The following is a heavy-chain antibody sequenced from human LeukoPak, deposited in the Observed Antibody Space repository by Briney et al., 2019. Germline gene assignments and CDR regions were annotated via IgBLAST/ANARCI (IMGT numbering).Heavy chain of an antibody. CDR1: GGSISSSSYY. CDR2: IYHSGST. D-gene: IGHD3-10*01. Sequence: SETLSLTCTVSGGSISSSSYYWGWIRQPPGKGLEWIGSIYHSGSTYYNPSLKSRVTISVDTSKNQFSLKLSSVTPADTAVYYCARGFRGPNFDYWGQGTLVTVSS. CDR3: ARGFRGPNFDY. J-gene: IGHJ4*02. V-gene: IGHV4-39*07.